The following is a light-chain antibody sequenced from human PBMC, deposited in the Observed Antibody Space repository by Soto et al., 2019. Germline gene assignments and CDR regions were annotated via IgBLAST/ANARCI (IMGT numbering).Light chain of an antibody. Sequence: EIVMTQSPATLSVSPGERATLSCRASQSLTSNLAWYQQKPGQAPRLLIYGASTRATGIPDRFSGSGSGTDFTLTISRLEPEDSAVYYCQQYGSSPTWTFGQGTKVDIK. J-gene: IGKJ1*01. CDR3: QQYGSSPTWT. V-gene: IGKV3-20*01. CDR1: QSLTSN. CDR2: GAS.